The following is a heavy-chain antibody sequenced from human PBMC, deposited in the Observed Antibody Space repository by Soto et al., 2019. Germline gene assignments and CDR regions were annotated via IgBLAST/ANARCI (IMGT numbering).Heavy chain of an antibody. J-gene: IGHJ4*02. Sequence: GGSLRLSCAASGFTFSSYGMHWVRQAPGKGLEWVAVIWYDGSNKYYADSVKGRFTISRDNSKNTLYLQMNSLRAEDTAVYYCAKPKWFGELLFFDYWGQGTLVTVSS. D-gene: IGHD3-10*01. V-gene: IGHV3-33*06. CDR1: GFTFSSYG. CDR2: IWYDGSNK. CDR3: AKPKWFGELLFFDY.